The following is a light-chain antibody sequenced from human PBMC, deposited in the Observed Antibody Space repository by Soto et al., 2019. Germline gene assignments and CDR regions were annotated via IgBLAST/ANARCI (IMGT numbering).Light chain of an antibody. J-gene: IGKJ1*01. CDR1: QNLLYSSNNRNY. V-gene: IGKV4-1*01. CDR3: QQYYSDPLT. CDR2: WAS. Sequence: DIVMTQSPDSLAVSLGERATFNCKSSQNLLYSSNNRNYLAWYQQKPGQPPKLLVSWASTRESGVPDRFSGGGSGTDFTFTITSLQAEDVAVYYCQQYYSDPLTFGQGTKVEIK.